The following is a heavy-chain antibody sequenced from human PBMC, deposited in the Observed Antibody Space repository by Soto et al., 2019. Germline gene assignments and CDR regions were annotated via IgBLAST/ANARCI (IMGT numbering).Heavy chain of an antibody. Sequence: QVQLVQSGAEVKKPGASVKVSCKASGYTFTGYYMHWVRQAPGQGLEWMGWINPNSGGTNYAQKFQGWVTMTRDTSFSTAYMELSRLRSDDTAVYYCARGSLAYGSGSYYNGEYYYYGMDVWGQGTTVTVSS. J-gene: IGHJ6*02. V-gene: IGHV1-2*04. CDR3: ARGSLAYGSGSYYNGEYYYYGMDV. D-gene: IGHD3-10*01. CDR1: GYTFTGYY. CDR2: INPNSGGT.